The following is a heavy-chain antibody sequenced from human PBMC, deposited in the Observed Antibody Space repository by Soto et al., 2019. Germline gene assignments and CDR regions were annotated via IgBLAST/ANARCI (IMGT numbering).Heavy chain of an antibody. CDR2: INYRGNSI. Sequence: PGGSLRLSCAASGLTFSSYTLTWVRQAPGRGLEWVSSINYRGNSISSADSLKGRFTISRDNTKNSLYLQMNNLRPEDTTNDYFARVALGYRDNSGYSLDYWGQGTLVTVSS. D-gene: IGHD3-22*01. J-gene: IGHJ4*02. V-gene: IGHV3-21*06. CDR3: ARVALGYRDNSGYSLDY. CDR1: GLTFSSYT.